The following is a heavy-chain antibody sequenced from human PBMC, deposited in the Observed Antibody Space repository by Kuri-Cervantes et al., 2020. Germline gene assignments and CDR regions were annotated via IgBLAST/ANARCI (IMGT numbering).Heavy chain of an antibody. Sequence: GESLKISCKASGGTFSSYTISWVRQAPGQGLEWMGWINPNSGGTNYAQKFQGRVTMTRDTSISTAYMELSRLRSDDTAVYYCASGIAGGGTDVWGQGTTVTVSS. D-gene: IGHD6-13*01. CDR2: INPNSGGT. J-gene: IGHJ6*02. V-gene: IGHV1-2*02. CDR3: ASGIAGGGTDV. CDR1: GGTFSSYT.